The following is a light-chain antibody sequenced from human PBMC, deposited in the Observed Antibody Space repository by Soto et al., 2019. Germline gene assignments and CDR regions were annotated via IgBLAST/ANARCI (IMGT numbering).Light chain of an antibody. CDR1: QSISRW. CDR3: QQYNHYSGLT. Sequence: DIQMTQSPSTLSASVGDRVTITCRASQSISRWFAWYQQKPGKAPKLLIYDAYSLESGVPSRFSGSGSGAEFTLTISSLQPDDFATYYCQQYNHYSGLTFGGGTKVEI. J-gene: IGKJ4*01. CDR2: DAY. V-gene: IGKV1-5*01.